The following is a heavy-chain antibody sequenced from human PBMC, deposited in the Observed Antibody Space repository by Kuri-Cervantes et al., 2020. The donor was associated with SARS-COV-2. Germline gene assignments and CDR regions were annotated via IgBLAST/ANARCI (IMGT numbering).Heavy chain of an antibody. V-gene: IGHV5-51*01. CDR3: ARHRSAVAVTYYYGMDV. J-gene: IGHJ6*02. Sequence: GESLKISCKGSGYSFTSYWIGWVRQMPGKGLEWMGIIYPGDSDTRYSPSFQGQVTISADKSIYTAYLQWSSLKASDTAMYYCARHRSAVAVTYYYGMDVWGQGTTVTVSS. CDR1: GYSFTSYW. D-gene: IGHD6-19*01. CDR2: IYPGDSDT.